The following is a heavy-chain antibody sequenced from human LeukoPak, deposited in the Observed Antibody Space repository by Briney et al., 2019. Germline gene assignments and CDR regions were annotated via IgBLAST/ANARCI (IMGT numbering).Heavy chain of an antibody. Sequence: SETLSLTCTVSGGSISSYYWSWIRQPPGKGLEWIGYIYYSGSTNYNPSLKSRVTISVDTSKNQFSLKLSSVTAADTAVYYCARSRRLITAAGPYYFDYWGQGTLVTVSS. CDR1: GGSISSYY. D-gene: IGHD6-13*01. J-gene: IGHJ4*02. CDR3: ARSRRLITAAGPYYFDY. CDR2: IYYSGST. V-gene: IGHV4-59*01.